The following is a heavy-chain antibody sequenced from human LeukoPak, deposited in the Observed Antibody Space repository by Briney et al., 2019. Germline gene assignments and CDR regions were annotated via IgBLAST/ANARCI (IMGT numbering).Heavy chain of an antibody. CDR2: IYHSGST. J-gene: IGHJ5*02. V-gene: IGHV4-38-2*02. D-gene: IGHD3-3*01. CDR3: ARDFPYDFWSGYDRWFDP. Sequence: PSETLSLTCAVSGYSISSGYYWGWIRQPPGKELEWIGSIYHSGSTYYNPSLKSRVTISVDTSKNQFSLKLSSVTAADTAVYYCARDFPYDFWSGYDRWFDPWGQGTLVTVSS. CDR1: GYSISSGYY.